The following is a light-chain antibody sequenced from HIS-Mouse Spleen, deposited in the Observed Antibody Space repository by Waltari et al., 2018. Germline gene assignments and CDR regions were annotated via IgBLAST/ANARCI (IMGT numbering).Light chain of an antibody. Sequence: QSALTQPASVSGSPGQSITISCTGPSSDVGGYNHVSWYHQHPGKAPKLMIYDVSNRPSGVSNRFSGSKSGNTASLTISGLQAEDEADYYCSSYTSSSTWVFGGGTKLTVL. J-gene: IGLJ3*02. CDR1: SSDVGGYNH. CDR2: DVS. V-gene: IGLV2-14*03. CDR3: SSYTSSSTWV.